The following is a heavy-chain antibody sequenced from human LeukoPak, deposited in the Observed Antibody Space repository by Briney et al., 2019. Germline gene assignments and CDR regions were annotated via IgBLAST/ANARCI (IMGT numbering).Heavy chain of an antibody. Sequence: SETLSLTCTVSSASISSYYWSWIRQPPGKGLEWIGYIYYSGSANYNPSLKSRVTMSLDTSKNQFSLNLTSVTAADTAVYYCARDQTYYVSSGYYYVTYFQHWGQGILVTVSS. CDR3: ARDQTYYVSSGYYYVTYFQH. CDR1: SASISSYY. V-gene: IGHV4-59*12. CDR2: IYYSGSA. D-gene: IGHD3-22*01. J-gene: IGHJ1*01.